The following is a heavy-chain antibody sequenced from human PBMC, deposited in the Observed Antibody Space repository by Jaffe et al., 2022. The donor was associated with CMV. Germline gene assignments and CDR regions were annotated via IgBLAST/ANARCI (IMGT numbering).Heavy chain of an antibody. CDR2: IFSNDEK. CDR3: ARIGLYCSSTSCPNWFDP. V-gene: IGHV2-26*01. D-gene: IGHD2-2*01. Sequence: QVTLKESGPVLVKPTETLTLTCTVSGFSLSNARMGVSWIRQPPGKALEWLAHIFSNDEKSYSTSLKSRLTISKDTSKSQVVLTMTNMDPVDTATYYCARIGLYCSSTSCPNWFDPWGQGTLVTVSS. J-gene: IGHJ5*02. CDR1: GFSLSNARMG.